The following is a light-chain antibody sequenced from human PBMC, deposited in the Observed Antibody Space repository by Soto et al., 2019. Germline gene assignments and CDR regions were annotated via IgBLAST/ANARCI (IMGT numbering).Light chain of an antibody. V-gene: IGKV1-27*01. Sequence: DIQMTQSPSSLSASVGARVPITCRASQGISNYLAWYQQKPGKVPKLLIYAASTLQSGVPSRFSGSGSGTEFTLTISSLQPDDYATYYCQQYNSYSPLTFGGGTKVDIK. CDR2: AAS. CDR1: QGISNY. J-gene: IGKJ4*01. CDR3: QQYNSYSPLT.